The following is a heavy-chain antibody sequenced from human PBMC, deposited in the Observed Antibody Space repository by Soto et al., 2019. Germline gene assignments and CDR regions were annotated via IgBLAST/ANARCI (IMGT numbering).Heavy chain of an antibody. V-gene: IGHV3-48*01. Sequence: GGSLRLSXAASGFTFSSFGMNWVRQPPGKGLEWVSYIGISTSTRYYADSVKGRFTISRDDARNSLYLQMNSLGAEDTAVYYCARDRGNNFYDYWGQGTLVTVSS. CDR2: IGISTSTR. J-gene: IGHJ4*02. D-gene: IGHD1-1*01. CDR3: ARDRGNNFYDY. CDR1: GFTFSSFG.